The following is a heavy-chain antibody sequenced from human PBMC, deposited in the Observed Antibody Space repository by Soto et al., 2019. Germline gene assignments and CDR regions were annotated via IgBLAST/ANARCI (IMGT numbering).Heavy chain of an antibody. J-gene: IGHJ6*02. D-gene: IGHD2-2*01. CDR2: IYYSGST. Sequence: SETLSLTCTVSGGSISSYYWSWIRQPPGKGLEWIGYIYYSGSTNYNPSLKSRVTIPVDTSKNQFSLKLSSVTAADTAVYYCAREGIVVVPAASSYYYYGMDVWGQGTTVTVSS. CDR3: AREGIVVVPAASSYYYYGMDV. CDR1: GGSISSYY. V-gene: IGHV4-59*01.